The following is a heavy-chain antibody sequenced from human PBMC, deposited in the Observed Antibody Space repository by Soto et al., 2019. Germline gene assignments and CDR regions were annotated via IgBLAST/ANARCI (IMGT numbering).Heavy chain of an antibody. V-gene: IGHV1-3*01. CDR2: INAGNDNT. CDR1: GYTFTSYA. J-gene: IGHJ4*02. CDR3: ASGYYFDY. Sequence: GXSVKVSFKAPGYTFTSYAMHWVRQAPGQRLEWMGWINAGNDNTKYSQKFQGRVTITRDTSASTAYMELSSLRSEDTAVYYCASGYYFDYWGQGTLVTVSS.